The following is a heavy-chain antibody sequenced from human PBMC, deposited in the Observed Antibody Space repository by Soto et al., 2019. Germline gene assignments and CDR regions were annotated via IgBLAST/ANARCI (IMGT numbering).Heavy chain of an antibody. D-gene: IGHD5-18*01. V-gene: IGHV1-3*01. J-gene: IGHJ4*02. CDR3: ARVSGYSYGIDY. CDR1: GYTFTSYA. Sequence: ASVXVSCKASGYTFTSYAMHWVRQAPGQRLEWMGWINAGNGNTKYSQKFQGRVTITRDTSASTAYMELSSLRSEDTAVYYCARVSGYSYGIDYWGQGTLVTVSS. CDR2: INAGNGNT.